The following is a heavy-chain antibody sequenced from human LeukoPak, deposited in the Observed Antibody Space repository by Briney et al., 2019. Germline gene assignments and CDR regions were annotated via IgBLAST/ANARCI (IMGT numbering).Heavy chain of an antibody. J-gene: IGHJ3*02. CDR1: GFTFSSYA. CDR3: ANRGSPLWFGELFRAFDI. V-gene: IGHV3-23*01. CDR2: IRGSGGTT. Sequence: PGGSLRLSCAASGFTFSSYAMSWVRQAPGKGLEWVSAIRGSGGTTFYADSVKGRFTISRDNSKNTLYLQMNSLRAEDTAVYYCANRGSPLWFGELFRAFDIWSQGTMVTVSS. D-gene: IGHD3-10*01.